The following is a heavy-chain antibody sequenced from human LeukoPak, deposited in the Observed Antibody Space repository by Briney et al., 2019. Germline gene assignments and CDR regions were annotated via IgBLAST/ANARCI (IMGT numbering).Heavy chain of an antibody. CDR2: ISYDGSNK. J-gene: IGHJ4*02. D-gene: IGHD1-20*01. V-gene: IGHV3-30*18. CDR1: KFTFSSYG. CDR3: AKSRHPYNWNDGAFFDY. Sequence: GGSLRLSCAASKFTFSSYGVHWVRQAPGKGLKWVAVISYDGSNKYYADSVRGRFTISRDNSKNTLYLHMNSLRPEDTAVYYCAKSRHPYNWNDGAFFDYWGQGTLVTVSS.